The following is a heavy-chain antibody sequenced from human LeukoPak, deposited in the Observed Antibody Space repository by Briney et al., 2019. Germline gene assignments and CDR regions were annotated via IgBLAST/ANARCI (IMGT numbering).Heavy chain of an antibody. CDR3: ARALTETSFYYMDV. D-gene: IGHD1-7*01. J-gene: IGHJ6*03. CDR1: GYTFTGYY. Sequence: ASVKVSCKASGYTFTGYYMHWVRQAPGQGLEWMGWINPNSGGTNYAQKFQGRVTMTRDTSISTAYMEVTTLRSDDTAVYYCARALTETSFYYMDVWGKGTTVTVSS. CDR2: INPNSGGT. V-gene: IGHV1-2*02.